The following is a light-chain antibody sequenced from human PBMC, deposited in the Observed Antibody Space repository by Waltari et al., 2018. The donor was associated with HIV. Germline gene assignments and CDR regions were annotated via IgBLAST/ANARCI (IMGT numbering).Light chain of an antibody. CDR2: EVS. Sequence: QSAPTQPASVSGSPGQSITISCTGTRRDVGSYNLVSWYQQHPGKAPKPMIYEVSKRPSGVSNRVSGSKSGNTASLTISGLQAEDEADYYCCSYAGSLVVFGGGTKLTVL. V-gene: IGLV2-23*02. CDR1: RRDVGSYNL. J-gene: IGLJ2*01. CDR3: CSYAGSLVV.